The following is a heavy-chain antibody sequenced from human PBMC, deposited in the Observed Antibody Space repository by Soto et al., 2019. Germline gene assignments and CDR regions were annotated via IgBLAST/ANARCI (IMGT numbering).Heavy chain of an antibody. Sequence: NPSETLSLTCAVSGGSISSGGYSWSWIRQPPGKGLEWIGYIYHSGSTYYNPSLKSRVTISVDRSKNQFSLRLSSVTAADTAVYYCARGPRYCTNGVCYSHYYYGMDVWGQGTTVTVSS. CDR3: ARGPRYCTNGVCYSHYYYGMDV. CDR2: IYHSGST. CDR1: GGSISSGGYS. V-gene: IGHV4-30-2*01. D-gene: IGHD2-8*01. J-gene: IGHJ6*02.